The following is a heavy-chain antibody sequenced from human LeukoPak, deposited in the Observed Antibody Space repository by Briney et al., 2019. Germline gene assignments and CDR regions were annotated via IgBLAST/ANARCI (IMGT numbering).Heavy chain of an antibody. Sequence: ASVKVSCKASGYTFTGYYMHWVRQAPGQGLEWMGWFNPNSGGTNYAQKFQGRVTMTRDTSISTAYMELSRLRSDDTAVYYCAQLGTTGTTRGYWGQGTLVTVSS. CDR1: GYTFTGYY. CDR2: FNPNSGGT. D-gene: IGHD1-1*01. J-gene: IGHJ4*02. CDR3: AQLGTTGTTRGY. V-gene: IGHV1-2*02.